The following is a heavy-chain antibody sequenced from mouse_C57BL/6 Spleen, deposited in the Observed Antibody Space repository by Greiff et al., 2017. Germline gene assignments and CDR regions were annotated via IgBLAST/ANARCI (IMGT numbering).Heavy chain of an antibody. CDR2: ISDGGSYT. D-gene: IGHD1-1*01. Sequence: EVKVVESGGGLVKPGGSLKLSCAASGFTFSSYAMSWVRQTPEKRLEWVATISDGGSYTYYPDNVKGRFTISRDNAKNNLYLQMSHLKSEDTAMYYCARDLNYGYYFDYWGQGTTLTVSS. J-gene: IGHJ2*01. CDR1: GFTFSSYA. CDR3: ARDLNYGYYFDY. V-gene: IGHV5-4*01.